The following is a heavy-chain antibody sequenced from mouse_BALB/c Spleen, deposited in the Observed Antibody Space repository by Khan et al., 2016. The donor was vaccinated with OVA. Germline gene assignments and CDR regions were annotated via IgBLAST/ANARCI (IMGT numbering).Heavy chain of an antibody. J-gene: IGHJ4*01. CDR1: GYSITSDYA. V-gene: IGHV3-2*02. Sequence: VQLKQSGPGLVKPSQSLSLTCTVTGYSITSDYAWNWIRQFPGNKLEWMGYISSTGGTSYNPSLKSRISITRDNSKNQFFLQLKSVTAEDTATYYCARSLYYSYGYALDCWGRGTLVTVSS. CDR3: ARSLYYSYGYALDC. D-gene: IGHD2-14*01. CDR2: ISSTGGT.